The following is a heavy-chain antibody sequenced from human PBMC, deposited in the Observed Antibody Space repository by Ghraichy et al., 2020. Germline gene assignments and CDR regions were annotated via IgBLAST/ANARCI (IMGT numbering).Heavy chain of an antibody. CDR3: ARHGSVTVFGVLTLFDS. V-gene: IGHV3-66*04. Sequence: GGSLRLSCAASGFSVSGYYMSWVRQAPGKGLEWVAVLHSGGSTSYADFVHDRFTISRDYSLNTLYLQMDSLRADDTAIYYCARHGSVTVFGVLTLFDSWGQGTLVAVSS. D-gene: IGHD3-3*01. CDR1: GFSVSGYY. CDR2: LHSGGST. J-gene: IGHJ4*02.